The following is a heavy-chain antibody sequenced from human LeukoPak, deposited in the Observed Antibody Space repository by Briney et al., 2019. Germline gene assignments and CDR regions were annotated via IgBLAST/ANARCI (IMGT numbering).Heavy chain of an antibody. D-gene: IGHD6-13*01. V-gene: IGHV3-74*01. Sequence: GGSLRLSCAASGSTFGSYWMHWVRQAPGKGLVWVSHINSDGTITTYADSVKGRFTISRDNAKNTLYLQMNSLRAEDTAVYYCARVGRAAAGCDYWGQGTLVTVSS. J-gene: IGHJ4*02. CDR2: INSDGTIT. CDR1: GSTFGSYW. CDR3: ARVGRAAAGCDY.